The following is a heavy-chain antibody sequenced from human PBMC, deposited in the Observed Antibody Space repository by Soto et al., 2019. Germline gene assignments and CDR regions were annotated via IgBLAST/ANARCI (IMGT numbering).Heavy chain of an antibody. V-gene: IGHV1-69*13. CDR3: ARIPRYSFPTSDDLDS. CDR2: ITPIYPTT. J-gene: IGHJ4*02. D-gene: IGHD5-18*01. Sequence: SVKVPCKASGGTFYTYTFSWVRQAPGQGLEWMGSITPIYPTTNYAEKFQGRLTVTADGSTNTAYMELNSLTSEDTAVYYCARIPRYSFPTSDDLDSWGQGTLVTVSS. CDR1: GGTFYTYT.